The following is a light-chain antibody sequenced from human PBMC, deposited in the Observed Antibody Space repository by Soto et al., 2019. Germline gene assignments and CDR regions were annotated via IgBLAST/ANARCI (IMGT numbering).Light chain of an antibody. Sequence: DIQMTQSPSSLSASLGDRVTITCRASQNIDNYLNWYQQKPGKAPKLLIYATSTLQSGAPSRFSGSGSGTEFTLTISSLQAEDFATYFCQESYISPAVSFGGGTKVEIK. J-gene: IGKJ4*01. CDR3: QESYISPAVS. CDR2: ATS. CDR1: QNIDNY. V-gene: IGKV1-39*01.